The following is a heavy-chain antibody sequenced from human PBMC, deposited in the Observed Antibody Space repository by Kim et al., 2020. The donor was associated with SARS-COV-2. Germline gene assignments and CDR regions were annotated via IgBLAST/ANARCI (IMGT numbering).Heavy chain of an antibody. J-gene: IGHJ6*03. CDR3: AREGRGYYGSGRSTRYYYYYMDV. V-gene: IGHV3-20*04. CDR2: INWNGGST. CDR1: GFTFDDYG. Sequence: GGSLRLSCAASGFTFDDYGMSWVRQAPGKGLEWVSGINWNGGSTGYADSVKGRFTISRDNAKNSLYLQMNSLRAEDTALYYCAREGRGYYGSGRSTRYYYYYMDVWGKGTTVTVSS. D-gene: IGHD3-10*01.